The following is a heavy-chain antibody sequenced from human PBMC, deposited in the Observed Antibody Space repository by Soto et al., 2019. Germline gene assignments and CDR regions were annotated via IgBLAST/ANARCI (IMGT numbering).Heavy chain of an antibody. J-gene: IGHJ4*02. CDR3: ARVVHIGVPIPTLDY. D-gene: IGHD2-21*01. Sequence: PSETLSLTCTVSGGSISSSDYYWGWIRQPPGKGLEWIGYIYYSGSTNYNPSLKSRVTISVDTSKNQFSLKLSSVTAADTAVYYCARVVHIGVPIPTLDYWGQGTLVTVSS. CDR1: GGSISSSDYY. V-gene: IGHV4-61*05. CDR2: IYYSGST.